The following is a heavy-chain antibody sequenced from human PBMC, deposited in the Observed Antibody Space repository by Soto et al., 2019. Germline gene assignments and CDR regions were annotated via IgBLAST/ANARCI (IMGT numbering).Heavy chain of an antibody. CDR1: EFTFSNYA. D-gene: IGHD3-22*01. CDR2: ISYGGGTT. J-gene: IGHJ4*02. V-gene: IGHV3-23*01. Sequence: GGSLRLSCAASEFTFSNYAMSRVRQAPGKGLEWVSAISYGGGTTYYADSVKGRFTISRDNSKNTLYLQMNSLRAEDTAVYYCAKHPGDYDDSTSYRLDHWGQGALVTVAS. CDR3: AKHPGDYDDSTSYRLDH.